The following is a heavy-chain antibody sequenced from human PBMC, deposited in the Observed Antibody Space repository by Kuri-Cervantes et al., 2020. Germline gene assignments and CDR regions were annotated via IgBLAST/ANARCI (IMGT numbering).Heavy chain of an antibody. D-gene: IGHD3-10*01. CDR3: AREGTMIRGFSPSWGTYVDN. J-gene: IGHJ4*02. CDR1: GYTFTGYC. Sequence: ASVKVSCKASGYTFTGYCMQWVRQAPGQGLEWIGVINPRDGSTNYAQKFQGRVTMTRDTSTSTVYMELSSLRSEDTAVYYCAREGTMIRGFSPSWGTYVDNWGQGTLVTVSS. CDR2: INPRDGST. V-gene: IGHV1-46*01.